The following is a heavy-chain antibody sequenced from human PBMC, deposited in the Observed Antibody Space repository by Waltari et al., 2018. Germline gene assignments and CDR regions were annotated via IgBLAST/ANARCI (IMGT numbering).Heavy chain of an antibody. Sequence: QVQLVQSGAAVKKPGSSVMVSCKASGGTFRSYAIIWVRQAPGQGLAWLGGIIPIFGTANYAQKFHGRVTIATDESTSTAYMELSSLRSEDTAVYYCAGAIYYDILTGSHTSYYYYGMDVWGQGTTVTVSS. CDR2: IIPIFGTA. J-gene: IGHJ6*02. CDR1: GGTFRSYA. V-gene: IGHV1-69*05. CDR3: AGAIYYDILTGSHTSYYYYGMDV. D-gene: IGHD3-9*01.